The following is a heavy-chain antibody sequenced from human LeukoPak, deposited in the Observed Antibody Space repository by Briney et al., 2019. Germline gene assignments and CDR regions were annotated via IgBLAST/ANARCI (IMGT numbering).Heavy chain of an antibody. CDR2: IRSKGNNYAT. D-gene: IGHD4-23*01. CDR1: DFTFSGSA. J-gene: IGHJ5*02. CDR3: TRRFGVNSWWFDP. Sequence: GGSLRLSCAASDFTFSGSAMHWVRQASGKGLEWVGRIRSKGNNYATAYAASVKGRFTISRDDSKNTAYLQMNSLKTEDTAVFYCTRRFGVNSWWFDPWGQGTLVTVSS. V-gene: IGHV3-73*01.